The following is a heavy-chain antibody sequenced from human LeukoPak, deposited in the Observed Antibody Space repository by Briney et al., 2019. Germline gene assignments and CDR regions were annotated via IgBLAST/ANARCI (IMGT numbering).Heavy chain of an antibody. V-gene: IGHV4-59*08. CDR3: ARQMVRHFDY. Sequence: SETLSLTCTVSGGSISSYYWSWIRQPPGKGLEWIGYIYYSGSTTYNPSLKPRVTMSVDMSKNQFSLKLSSVTAADTAVYYCARQMVRHFDYWGQGTLVTVSS. J-gene: IGHJ4*02. CDR1: GGSISSYY. D-gene: IGHD3-10*01. CDR2: IYYSGST.